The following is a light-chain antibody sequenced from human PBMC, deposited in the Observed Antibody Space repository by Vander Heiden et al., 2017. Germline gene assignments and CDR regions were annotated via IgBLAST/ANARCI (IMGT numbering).Light chain of an antibody. V-gene: IGKV3-15*01. CDR3: QQYDEWPYT. CDR1: QSVSDN. CDR2: RAS. Sequence: EIVMTQSQATLSLSPGERATLSCRASQSVSDNLAWYQQKGGQTPRLLISRASTRATGIPARFSASGSGTDFSLTISSLQSEDFALYSCQQYDEWPYTFGQGTKLEIK. J-gene: IGKJ2*01.